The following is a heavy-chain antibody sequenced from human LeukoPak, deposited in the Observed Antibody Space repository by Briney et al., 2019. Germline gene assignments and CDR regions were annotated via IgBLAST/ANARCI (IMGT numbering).Heavy chain of an antibody. D-gene: IGHD6-19*01. Sequence: GGSLRLSCAASGFTFSSYGMSWVRQAPGKGLEWVSAISGSGGSTYYADSVKGRFTISRDNSKNTLYLQMNSLRAEDTAVYYCAKGVRIAVAGNLDYWGQGTLVAVSS. J-gene: IGHJ4*02. V-gene: IGHV3-23*01. CDR1: GFTFSSYG. CDR3: AKGVRIAVAGNLDY. CDR2: ISGSGGST.